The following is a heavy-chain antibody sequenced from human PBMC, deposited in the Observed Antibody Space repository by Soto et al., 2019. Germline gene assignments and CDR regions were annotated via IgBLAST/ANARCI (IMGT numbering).Heavy chain of an antibody. CDR3: AREARIWWLGIAN. Sequence: QVQLVQSGPEVKKPGASVKVSCKASGYTFTRHGFSWVRQAPGQGLEWMGWISTYNVNTHYAQKFQGRVTRAADTSANTVYLELTSLRPDAAAIYSCAREARIWWLGIANWSQGTLVTVSS. CDR2: ISTYNVNT. J-gene: IGHJ4*02. CDR1: GYTFTRHG. D-gene: IGHD6-19*01. V-gene: IGHV1-18*01.